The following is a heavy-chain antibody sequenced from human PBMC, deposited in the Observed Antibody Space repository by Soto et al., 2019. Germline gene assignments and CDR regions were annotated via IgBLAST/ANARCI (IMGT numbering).Heavy chain of an antibody. Sequence: GASVKVSCKASGYTFTSYGISWVRQAPGQGLEWMGWISAYNGNTNYAQKLQGRVTMTTDTSTSTAYMVLRSLRSDDTAVYYCARDKGNYYDSSAPQWSPTFDYWGQGTLVTVSS. J-gene: IGHJ4*02. V-gene: IGHV1-18*01. CDR1: GYTFTSYG. CDR2: ISAYNGNT. CDR3: ARDKGNYYDSSAPQWSPTFDY. D-gene: IGHD3-22*01.